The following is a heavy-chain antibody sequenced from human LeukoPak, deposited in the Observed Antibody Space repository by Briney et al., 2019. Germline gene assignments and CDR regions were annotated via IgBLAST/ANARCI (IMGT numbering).Heavy chain of an antibody. Sequence: SETLSLTCTVSGGSLSGSSYYWGWIRQPPGKGLEWIGSIYYSGSTYYNPSLESRVTISVDTSKNQFSLKLSSVTAADTAVYYCARDPYYYYMDVWGKGTTVTVSS. CDR1: GGSLSGSSYY. CDR2: IYYSGST. J-gene: IGHJ6*03. V-gene: IGHV4-39*07. CDR3: ARDPYYYYMDV.